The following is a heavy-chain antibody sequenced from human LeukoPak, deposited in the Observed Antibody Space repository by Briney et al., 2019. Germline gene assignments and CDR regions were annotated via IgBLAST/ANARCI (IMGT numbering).Heavy chain of an antibody. J-gene: IGHJ6*03. CDR3: ARGDHYYDSSGYYYYYMDV. Sequence: ASVKVSCKASGYTFTSYAMNWVRQAPGQGLEWMGWINTNTGNPTYAQGFTGRFVFSLDTSVSTAYLQISSLKAEDTAVYYCARGDHYYDSSGYYYYYMDVWGKGTTVTVSS. V-gene: IGHV7-4-1*02. D-gene: IGHD3-22*01. CDR2: INTNTGNP. CDR1: GYTFTSYA.